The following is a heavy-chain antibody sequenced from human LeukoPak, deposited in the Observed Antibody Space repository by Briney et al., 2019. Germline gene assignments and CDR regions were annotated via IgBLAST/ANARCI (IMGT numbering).Heavy chain of an antibody. Sequence: SETLSLTCTVSGSSISSSSCYWGWIRQPPGKGLEWIGRIYYSGSTYYNPSLKSRVTISVDTSKNQFSLKLSSVTAADTAVYYCARDAQQLLLINDAFDIWGQGTMVTASS. J-gene: IGHJ3*02. V-gene: IGHV4-39*07. CDR1: GSSISSSSCY. CDR3: ARDAQQLLLINDAFDI. CDR2: IYYSGST. D-gene: IGHD6-13*01.